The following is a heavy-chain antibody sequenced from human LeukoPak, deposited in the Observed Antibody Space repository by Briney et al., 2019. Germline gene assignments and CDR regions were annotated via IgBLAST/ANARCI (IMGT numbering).Heavy chain of an antibody. Sequence: GGSLRLSCAASGFTVSSNYMSWVRQAPGKGLEWVSVIYSGGSTYYADSVKGRFTISRDNSKNTLYLQMNSLRAEDTAVYYCARDAGATAGNEYFQYWGQGTPVTVSS. CDR2: IYSGGST. J-gene: IGHJ1*01. CDR1: GFTVSSNY. CDR3: ARDAGATAGNEYFQY. V-gene: IGHV3-53*01. D-gene: IGHD1-26*01.